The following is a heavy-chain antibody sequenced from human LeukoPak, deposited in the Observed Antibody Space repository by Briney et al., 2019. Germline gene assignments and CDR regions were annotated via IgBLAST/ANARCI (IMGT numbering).Heavy chain of an antibody. V-gene: IGHV3-23*01. CDR3: AKSFSNPLYDSSGYYLAPLSY. D-gene: IGHD3-22*01. CDR2: ISGSGGST. J-gene: IGHJ4*02. CDR1: GFTFSIYA. Sequence: PGGSLRLSCAASGFTFSIYAMSGAPHAPGRGVEWVSAISGSGGSTYYTDPVRGGFTISRDNSKNTLYLKMQSLRAEDTAVYYCAKSFSNPLYDSSGYYLAPLSYWGQGTLVTVSS.